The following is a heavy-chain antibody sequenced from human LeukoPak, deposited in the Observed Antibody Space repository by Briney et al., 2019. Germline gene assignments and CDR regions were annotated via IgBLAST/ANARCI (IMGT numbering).Heavy chain of an antibody. CDR1: GFTFSSYG. V-gene: IGHV3-30*03. J-gene: IGHJ4*02. D-gene: IGHD6-6*01. CDR2: ISYDGSNK. Sequence: PGGSLRLSCAASGFTFSSYGMHWVRQAPGKGLEWVAVISYDGSNKYYADSVKGRFTISRDNSKNTLYLQMNSLRDEDTAVYYCARRRPLKSAVDYWGQGTLVTVSS. CDR3: ARRRPLKSAVDY.